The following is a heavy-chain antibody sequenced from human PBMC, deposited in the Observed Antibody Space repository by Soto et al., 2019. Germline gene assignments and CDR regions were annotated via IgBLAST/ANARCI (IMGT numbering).Heavy chain of an antibody. J-gene: IGHJ6*02. CDR2: IYPGDSDT. D-gene: IGHD3-3*01. Sequence: PGESLKISCKGSGYSFTSYWIGWVRQMPGKGLEWMGIIYPGDSDTRYSPSFQGQVTISADKSISTAYPQWSSLKASDTAMYYCARLPYYDFWRGYDCSYYYYGMDVWGQGTTVTVSS. V-gene: IGHV5-51*01. CDR1: GYSFTSYW. CDR3: ARLPYYDFWRGYDCSYYYYGMDV.